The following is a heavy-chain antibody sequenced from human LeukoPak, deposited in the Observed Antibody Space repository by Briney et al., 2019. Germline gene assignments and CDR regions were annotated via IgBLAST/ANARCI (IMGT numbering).Heavy chain of an antibody. Sequence: AVTLSLTCTVSGVSISSYYWNWIRQPAGKGLEWIGRFYTNKGTNYDPSLKSRVTISVDKSKKQLSLKLSSVTAADTAVYYCARGDTVMVGSFGYWGQGALVTVFS. J-gene: IGHJ4*02. CDR1: GVSISSYY. D-gene: IGHD5-18*01. V-gene: IGHV4-4*07. CDR3: ARGDTVMVGSFGY. CDR2: FYTNKGT.